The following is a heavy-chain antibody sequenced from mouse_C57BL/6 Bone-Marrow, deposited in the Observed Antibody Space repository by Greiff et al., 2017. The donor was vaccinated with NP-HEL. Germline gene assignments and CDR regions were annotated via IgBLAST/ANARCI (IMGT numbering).Heavy chain of an antibody. CDR3: ARSISLYYGNSGAMDY. Sequence: QVQLQQPGAELVRPGSSVKLSCKASGYTFTSYWMHWVKQRPIQGLEWIGNIDPSDSETHYNQKFKDKATLTVDKSSSTAYMQLSSLTSEYSAVYYCARSISLYYGNSGAMDYWGQGTSVTVSS. CDR2: IDPSDSET. V-gene: IGHV1-52*01. CDR1: GYTFTSYW. D-gene: IGHD2-1*01. J-gene: IGHJ4*01.